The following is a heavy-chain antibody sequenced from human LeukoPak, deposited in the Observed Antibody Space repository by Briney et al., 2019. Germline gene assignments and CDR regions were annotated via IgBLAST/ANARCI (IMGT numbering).Heavy chain of an antibody. J-gene: IGHJ4*02. CDR2: VSYSGDT. D-gene: IGHD1-26*01. Sequence: SETLSLTCTVSGGSISGDFWSWIRQPPGKGLEWIGFVSYSGDTNYSPSFNGRVTISLDTSKSQFSLNLNSVTAADPAVYFCARGGASSRYFGYWGQGTLVTVSS. V-gene: IGHV4-59*01. CDR1: GGSISGDF. CDR3: ARGGASSRYFGY.